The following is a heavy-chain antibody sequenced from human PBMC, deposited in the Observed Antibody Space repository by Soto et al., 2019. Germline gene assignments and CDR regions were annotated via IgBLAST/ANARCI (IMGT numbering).Heavy chain of an antibody. CDR1: GFTLDTFV. CDR2: VTASGGRA. J-gene: IGHJ3*01. CDR3: ASWHLQEHAYDV. Sequence: EVQLLESGGGWGQPGGSLRLSCAASGFTLDTFVMSWVRQVAGKGLEWVSTVTASGGRAYYADSVKGRFTISRDSSKTIVYLQMNSLRPDDTAVYYCASWHLQEHAYDVWGQGTTVTVSS. V-gene: IGHV3-23*01. D-gene: IGHD4-4*01.